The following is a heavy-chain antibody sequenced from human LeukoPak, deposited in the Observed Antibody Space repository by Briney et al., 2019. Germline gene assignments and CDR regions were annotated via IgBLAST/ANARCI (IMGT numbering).Heavy chain of an antibody. J-gene: IGHJ3*02. CDR1: GGSISSYY. V-gene: IGHV4-59*12. CDR3: ARYGVNYYGSGDAFDI. D-gene: IGHD3-10*01. Sequence: SETLSLTCTVSGGSISSYYWSWIRQPPGKGLEWIGYIYYSGSTNYNPSLKSRVTISVDRSKNQFSLKLSSVTAADTAVYYCARYGVNYYGSGDAFDIWGQGTMVTVSS. CDR2: IYYSGST.